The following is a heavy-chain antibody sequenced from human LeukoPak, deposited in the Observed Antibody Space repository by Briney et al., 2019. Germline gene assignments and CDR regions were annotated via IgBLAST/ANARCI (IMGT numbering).Heavy chain of an antibody. V-gene: IGHV4-38-2*02. CDR2: IYHSGAT. CDR1: GYSIRIGYY. CDR3: ARDMTDDSTVFDY. Sequence: PSETLTLTCSVSGYSIRIGYYWGWIRQPPGKGLEWIGSIYHSGATYYNPSLKSRVTISVDTSNNQFSLKLTSVTAADTAVYYCARDMTDDSTVFDYWGQGTLVTVSS. J-gene: IGHJ4*02. D-gene: IGHD2-21*02.